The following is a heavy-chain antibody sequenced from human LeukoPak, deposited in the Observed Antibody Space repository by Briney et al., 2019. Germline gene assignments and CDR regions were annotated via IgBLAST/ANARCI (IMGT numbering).Heavy chain of an antibody. CDR3: ATHRGYSYGTAEDFDY. CDR2: IKQDGSEK. Sequence: SGGSLRLSCAASGFPFSHYWMSWVRQAPGKGLEWVANIKQDGSEKYYVDSVKGRFTVSRDNAKNSLYLQMNGLRAEDTALYYCATHRGYSYGTAEDFDYWGQGTLVTVSS. D-gene: IGHD5-18*01. V-gene: IGHV3-7*01. CDR1: GFPFSHYW. J-gene: IGHJ4*02.